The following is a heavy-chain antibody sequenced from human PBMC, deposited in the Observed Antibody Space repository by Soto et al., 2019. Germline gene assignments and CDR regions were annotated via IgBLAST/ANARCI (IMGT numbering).Heavy chain of an antibody. CDR3: ASVRGGYYSALDV. J-gene: IGHJ6*02. CDR1: GGSISSSNW. Sequence: QVQLQESGPGLVKPSGTLSLTCAVSGGSISSSNWWSWVRQPPGKGLEWIGEIYHSGSTNYNPSLKSRVTISVAKSTIPFSLTLSSVTAADTAVYYCASVRGGYYSALDVWGQGTTVTVSS. D-gene: IGHD3-10*02. V-gene: IGHV4-4*02. CDR2: IYHSGST.